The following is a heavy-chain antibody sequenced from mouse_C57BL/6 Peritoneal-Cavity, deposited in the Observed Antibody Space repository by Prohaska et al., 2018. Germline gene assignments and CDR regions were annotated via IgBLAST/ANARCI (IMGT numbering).Heavy chain of an antibody. Sequence: EVQLLETGGGLVQPGGSRGLSCEGSGFTFSGFWMSWVRQTPGKTLEWIGDINSEGSAINYEQSIKGRFIIFRDNEKSTLYLQMSNVRSEDTATYFGMRYSNSWYFDVWGTGTTFTVSS. J-gene: IGHJ1*03. D-gene: IGHD2-5*01. CDR3: MRYSNSWYFDV. CDR1: GFTFSGFW. V-gene: IGHV11-2*01. CDR2: INSEGSAI.